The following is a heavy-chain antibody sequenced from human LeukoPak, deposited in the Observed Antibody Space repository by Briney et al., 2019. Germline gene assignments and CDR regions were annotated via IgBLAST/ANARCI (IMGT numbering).Heavy chain of an antibody. J-gene: IGHJ4*02. D-gene: IGHD3-22*01. CDR3: AREDSSRHFHFDC. Sequence: ASVKVSCKASGYTFSTYAISWVRQAPGQGLEWMGWISAYNGNTNYAQKFQGRVTMTTDTSTSTAYMELRSLRSDDTAVYYCAREDSSRHFHFDCWGQGTLVTVSS. V-gene: IGHV1-18*01. CDR1: GYTFSTYA. CDR2: ISAYNGNT.